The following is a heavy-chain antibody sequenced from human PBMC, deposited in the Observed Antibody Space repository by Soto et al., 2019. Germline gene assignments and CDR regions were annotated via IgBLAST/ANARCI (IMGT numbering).Heavy chain of an antibody. CDR3: ARGRGYRGDGLQEAGFDG. CDR1: GYTFSSFY. J-gene: IGHJ3*01. D-gene: IGHD5-12*01. V-gene: IGHV1-46*01. CDR2: MNPSGDRT. Sequence: QVQLMQSGTEVKEPGASVNLSCKASGYTFSSFYIHWVRQAPGQGLEWVGIMNPSGDRTNYTKNFQGRVTMTRDTATSTVYMELSSLRSEDAAVYYCARGRGYRGDGLQEAGFDGWGQGTMVTV.